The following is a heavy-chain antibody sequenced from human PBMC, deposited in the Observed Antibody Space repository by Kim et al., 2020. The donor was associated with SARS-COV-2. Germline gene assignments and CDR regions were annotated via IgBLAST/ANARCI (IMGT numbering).Heavy chain of an antibody. D-gene: IGHD3-22*01. V-gene: IGHV4-31*02. Sequence: PSLKSRVTMSVDTSKNQFSLKLSSVTAADTAVYYCARDYYDSSGYSTIDFWGQGTLVTVSS. CDR3: ARDYYDSSGYSTIDF. J-gene: IGHJ4*02.